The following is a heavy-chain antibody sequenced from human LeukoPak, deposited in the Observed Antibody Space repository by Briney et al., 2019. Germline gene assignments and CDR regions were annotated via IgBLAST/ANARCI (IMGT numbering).Heavy chain of an antibody. CDR2: VDPEDGET. D-gene: IGHD5-18*01. Sequence: ATVKISXKVSGYTFTDYYMHWVQQAPVKGLEWMGLVDPEDGETIYAEKFQGRVTITVDTSTYKAYMELSSLRSEDTAVYYCATSVDTAMAELDYWGQGTLVTVSS. V-gene: IGHV1-69-2*01. J-gene: IGHJ4*02. CDR3: ATSVDTAMAELDY. CDR1: GYTFTDYY.